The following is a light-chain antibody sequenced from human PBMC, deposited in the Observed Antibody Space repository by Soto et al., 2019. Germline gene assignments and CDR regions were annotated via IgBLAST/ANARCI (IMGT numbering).Light chain of an antibody. J-gene: IGKJ1*01. CDR1: QSISSY. CDR3: QHYNSYSEA. Sequence: IQMTQSPSSLSASVGDRFTITWGASQSISSYLNWYQQKPGKAPKLLIYKASTLKSGVPSRFSGSGSGTEFTLTISSLQPDDFATYYCQHYNSYSEAFGQGTKVDIK. CDR2: KAS. V-gene: IGKV1-5*03.